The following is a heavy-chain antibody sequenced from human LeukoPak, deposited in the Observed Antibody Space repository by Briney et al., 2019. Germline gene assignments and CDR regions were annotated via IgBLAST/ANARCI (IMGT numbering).Heavy chain of an antibody. CDR2: IYYSGST. CDR1: GGSFSGYY. D-gene: IGHD3-10*01. Sequence: PSETLSLTCAVYGGSFSGYYWSWIRQPPGKGLEWIGYIYYSGSTNYNPSLKSRVTISVDTSKNQFSLKLSSVTAADTAVYYCARDQAHYYGSGSFYGMDVWGQGTTVTVSS. J-gene: IGHJ6*02. V-gene: IGHV4-59*01. CDR3: ARDQAHYYGSGSFYGMDV.